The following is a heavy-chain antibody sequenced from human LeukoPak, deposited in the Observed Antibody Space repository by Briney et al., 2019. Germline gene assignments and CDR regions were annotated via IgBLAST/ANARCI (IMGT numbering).Heavy chain of an antibody. J-gene: IGHJ4*02. CDR3: ARERGSGWYDMAFDY. Sequence: SETLSLTCTVSGGSISSYYWSWIRQPPGKGLEWIGNIYYSGTTNYNPSLKSRVTISVDTSKNQFSLKLCSVTAADTAVYYCARERGSGWYDMAFDYWGQGTLVTVSS. CDR2: IYYSGTT. D-gene: IGHD6-19*01. CDR1: GGSISSYY. V-gene: IGHV4-59*12.